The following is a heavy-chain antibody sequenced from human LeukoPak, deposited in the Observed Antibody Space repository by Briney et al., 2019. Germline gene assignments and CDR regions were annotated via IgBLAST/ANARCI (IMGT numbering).Heavy chain of an antibody. D-gene: IGHD6-19*01. CDR3: AKDQAGNFDY. CDR2: ISGSGGST. V-gene: IGHV3-23*01. Sequence: PGGSLRLSCAAAGFAFSSYAMSWVRQAPGKGLEWVSAISGSGGSTYYADSVKGRFTISRDNSKNTLYLQMNSLRAEDTAVYYCAKDQAGNFDYWGQGTLVTVSS. J-gene: IGHJ4*02. CDR1: GFAFSSYA.